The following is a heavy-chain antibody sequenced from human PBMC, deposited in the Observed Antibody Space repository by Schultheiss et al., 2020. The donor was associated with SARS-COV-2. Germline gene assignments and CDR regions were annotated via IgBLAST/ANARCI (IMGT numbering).Heavy chain of an antibody. D-gene: IGHD3-10*01. CDR3: ARDYPLSGRYYFDY. Sequence: SETLSLTCTVSGGSISSGGYYWSWIRQHPGKGLEWIGYIYYSGSTYYNPSLKSRVTISVDTSKNQFSLKLSSVTAADTAVYYCARDYPLSGRYYFDYWGQGTLVTVSS. J-gene: IGHJ4*02. V-gene: IGHV4-31*03. CDR1: GGSISSGGYY. CDR2: IYYSGST.